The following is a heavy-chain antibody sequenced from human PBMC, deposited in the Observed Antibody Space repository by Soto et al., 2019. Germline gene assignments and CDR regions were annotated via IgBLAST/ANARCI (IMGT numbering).Heavy chain of an antibody. CDR1: GFTFRRDW. Sequence: EEQLVESGGGLVQPGGSLRLSCAVSGFTFRRDWMNWVRQAPGKGLEWVAHTNQDGGEKYYVDSVKGRFTIFRDNAKNSLYLQMNSLRAEDTAVYYCSGGVGDAVWGQGTLVTVSS. V-gene: IGHV3-7*04. J-gene: IGHJ4*02. CDR2: TNQDGGEK. D-gene: IGHD1-26*01. CDR3: SGGVGDAV.